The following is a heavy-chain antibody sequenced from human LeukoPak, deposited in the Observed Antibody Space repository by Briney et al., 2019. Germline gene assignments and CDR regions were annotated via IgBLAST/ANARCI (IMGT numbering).Heavy chain of an antibody. CDR3: ARYYYDSSGSNFDY. Sequence: GSLRLSCAASGFTFRTYEMNWVRQAPGKGLEWIGEINHSGSTNYNPSLKSRVTISVDTSKNQFSLKLSSVTAADTAVYYCARYYYDSSGSNFDYWGQGTLVTVSS. D-gene: IGHD3-22*01. CDR1: GFTFRTYE. V-gene: IGHV4-34*01. CDR2: INHSGST. J-gene: IGHJ4*02.